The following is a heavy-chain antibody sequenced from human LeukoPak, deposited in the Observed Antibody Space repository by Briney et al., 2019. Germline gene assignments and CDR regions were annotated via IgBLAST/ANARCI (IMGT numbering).Heavy chain of an antibody. V-gene: IGHV3-21*01. CDR1: GFTFDDYA. CDR3: AREKIISSGWNN. CDR2: ISSSSSYI. Sequence: PGGSLRLSCAASGFTFDDYAMHWVRQAPGKGLEWVSSISSSSSYIYYADSVKGRFTISRDNAKNSLYLQMNSLRAEDTAVYYCAREKIISSGWNNWGQGTLVTVSS. J-gene: IGHJ4*02. D-gene: IGHD6-19*01.